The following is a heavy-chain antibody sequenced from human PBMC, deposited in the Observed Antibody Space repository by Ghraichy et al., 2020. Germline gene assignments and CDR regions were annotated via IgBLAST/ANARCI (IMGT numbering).Heavy chain of an antibody. CDR2: ISYDGSNK. V-gene: IGHV3-30*04. CDR3: ARGGYGPSLADYLVN. CDR1: GFTFSSYA. Sequence: GGSLRLSCAASGFTFSSYAMHWVRQAPGKGLEWVAVISYDGSNKYYADSVKGRFTISRDNSKNTLYLQMNSLRAEDTAVYYCARGGYGPSLADYLVNWGQGTLVTVSS. J-gene: IGHJ4*02. D-gene: IGHD3-9*01.